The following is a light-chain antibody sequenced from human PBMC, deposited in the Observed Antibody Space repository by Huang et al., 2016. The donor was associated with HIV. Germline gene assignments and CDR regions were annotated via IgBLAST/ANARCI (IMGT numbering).Light chain of an antibody. CDR3: QQSYSSPPT. CDR2: SAS. V-gene: IGKV1-39*01. J-gene: IGKJ2*01. Sequence: DIQMTQSPSSLSASVGERVTITCRASQSISRYLIWYQQEPGKAPKVLIHSASSLQSGVPSRVSGSGSGTDFTLTISRLQTEDFATYYCQQSYSSPPTFGQGTKVEIK. CDR1: QSISRY.